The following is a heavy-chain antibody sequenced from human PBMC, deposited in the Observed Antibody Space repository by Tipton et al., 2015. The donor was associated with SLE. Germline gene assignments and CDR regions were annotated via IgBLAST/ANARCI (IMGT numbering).Heavy chain of an antibody. V-gene: IGHV4-39*07. CDR1: GGSISRSNYY. D-gene: IGHD6-19*01. CDR2: ISYSGNT. Sequence: TLSLTCTVSGGSISRSNYYWGWIRQPPGRGLEWIGTISYSGNTYYNPSLKSRLTISVDTSKNQFSLKLSSVTAADAAVYYCAKGLGAYSSGWRYYYYMDVWGKGTTVTVSS. J-gene: IGHJ6*03. CDR3: AKGLGAYSSGWRYYYYMDV.